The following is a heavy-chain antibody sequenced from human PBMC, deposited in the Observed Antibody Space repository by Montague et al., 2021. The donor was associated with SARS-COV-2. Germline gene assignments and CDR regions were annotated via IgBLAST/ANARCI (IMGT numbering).Heavy chain of an antibody. D-gene: IGHD2-21*01. CDR3: ARDRDWDDWCGMDV. CDR1: GFIVSSYE. Sequence: SLRLSCAASGFIVSSYELNWVRQAPGKGLEWISYISSSGGGRTKHYTXXVKGRFTISRDNAKNSLYLQLNRLRVEDTAIYYRARDRDWDDWCGMDVWGQGATVTVSS. CDR2: ISSSGGGRTK. J-gene: IGHJ6*02. V-gene: IGHV3-48*03.